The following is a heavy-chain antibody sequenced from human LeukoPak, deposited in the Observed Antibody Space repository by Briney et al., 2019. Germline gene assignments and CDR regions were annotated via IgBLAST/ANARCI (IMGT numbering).Heavy chain of an antibody. CDR1: GFIFSRYG. CDR3: AKEKDYYVSGSNSD. V-gene: IGHV3-30*18. Sequence: PGRSLRLSCAAFGFIFSRYGMHWVRQAPGKGLEWVAVISYEGKNKYYADSVKGRLTISRDNSKNTLYLEMNSLRPEDTAVYFCAKEKDYYVSGSNSDWGQGTLVTVSS. D-gene: IGHD3-10*01. CDR2: ISYEGKNK. J-gene: IGHJ4*02.